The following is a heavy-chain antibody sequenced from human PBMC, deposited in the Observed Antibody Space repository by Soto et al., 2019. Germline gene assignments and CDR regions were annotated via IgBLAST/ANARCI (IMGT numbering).Heavy chain of an antibody. CDR3: ARGVVVVNAPYYYGMDV. D-gene: IGHD2-21*01. Sequence: QVQLQESGPGLVKPSQTLSLTCTVSGGSISSGGYYWSWIRQHLGKGLEWIGYIYYSGSTYYNPSLKSRVTLSLDTSKTQFSLKLSSVTAADTAVYYCARGVVVVNAPYYYGMDVWGQGTTVTVSS. V-gene: IGHV4-31*03. CDR1: GGSISSGGYY. J-gene: IGHJ6*02. CDR2: IYYSGST.